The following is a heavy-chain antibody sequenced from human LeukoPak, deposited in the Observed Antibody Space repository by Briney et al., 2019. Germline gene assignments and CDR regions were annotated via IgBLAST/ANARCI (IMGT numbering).Heavy chain of an antibody. V-gene: IGHV4-31*11. Sequence: SETLSLTCAVSGGSISSGGYSWSWIRQHPGKGLEWIGYIYYSGSTYYNPSLKSRVTISVDTSKNQFSLKLSSVTAADTAVYYCAREETAGDAFDIWGQGTMVTVSS. CDR2: IYYSGST. J-gene: IGHJ3*02. CDR1: GGSISSGGYS. D-gene: IGHD6-19*01. CDR3: AREETAGDAFDI.